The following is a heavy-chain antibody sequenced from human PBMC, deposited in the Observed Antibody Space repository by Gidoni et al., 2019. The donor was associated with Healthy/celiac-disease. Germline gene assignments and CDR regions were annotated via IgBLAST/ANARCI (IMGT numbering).Heavy chain of an antibody. D-gene: IGHD2-15*01. CDR1: GYTFTGYY. CDR3: ARPGSHDAFDI. Sequence: QVQQVQSGAEVKKPGDSVKVSCKASGYTFTGYYMHGVRQAPGQGLEWMGWINPNSGGTTYAQKFQGRVTMTRDTSISTAYMELSRLRSDDTAVYYCARPGSHDAFDIWGQGTMVTVSS. CDR2: INPNSGGT. J-gene: IGHJ3*02. V-gene: IGHV1-2*02.